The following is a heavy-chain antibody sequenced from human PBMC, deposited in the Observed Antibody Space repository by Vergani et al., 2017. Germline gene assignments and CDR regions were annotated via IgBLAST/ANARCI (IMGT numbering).Heavy chain of an antibody. J-gene: IGHJ4*02. V-gene: IGHV1-2*02. CDR2: INPNSGGT. D-gene: IGHD5-12*01. Sequence: QVQLVQSGAEVKKPGASVKVSCKASGYTFTGYYMHWVRQAPGQGLEWMGWINPNSGGTNYARKFQGRVTMTRDTSISTAYMELSRLRSDDTAVYYCARLSGYDSKAFDYWGQGTLVTVSS. CDR1: GYTFTGYY. CDR3: ARLSGYDSKAFDY.